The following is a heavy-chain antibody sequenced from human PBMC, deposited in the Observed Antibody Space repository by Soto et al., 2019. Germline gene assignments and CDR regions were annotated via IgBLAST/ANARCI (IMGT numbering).Heavy chain of an antibody. V-gene: IGHV3-9*01. D-gene: IGHD3-22*01. CDR2: ISWNSGSI. CDR3: AKVHDSSGYYYNAFDI. J-gene: IGHJ3*02. Sequence: SLKISCAASGFTFDDYAMHWVRQAPGKGLEWVSGISWNSGSIGYADSVKGRFTISRDNAKNSLYLQMNSLRAEDTALYYCAKVHDSSGYYYNAFDIWGQGTMVTVSS. CDR1: GFTFDDYA.